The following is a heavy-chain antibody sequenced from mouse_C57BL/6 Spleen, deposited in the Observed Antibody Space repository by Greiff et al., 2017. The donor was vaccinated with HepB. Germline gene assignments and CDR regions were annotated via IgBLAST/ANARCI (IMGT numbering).Heavy chain of an antibody. Sequence: EVQVVESGGGLVKPGGSLKLSCAASGFTFSSYAMSWVRQTPEKRLEWVATISDGGSYTYYPDNVKGRFTISRDNAKNNLYLQMSHLKSEDTAMYYCAREVLNWAWFAYWGQGTLVTVSA. J-gene: IGHJ3*01. V-gene: IGHV5-4*01. CDR1: GFTFSSYA. CDR3: AREVLNWAWFAY. D-gene: IGHD4-1*01. CDR2: ISDGGSYT.